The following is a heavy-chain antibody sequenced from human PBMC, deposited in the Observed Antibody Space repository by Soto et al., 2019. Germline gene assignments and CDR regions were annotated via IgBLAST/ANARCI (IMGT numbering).Heavy chain of an antibody. J-gene: IGHJ4*02. V-gene: IGHV3-30*18. CDR3: AKDRGYYDKPLDY. CDR2: ISYDGSNK. Sequence: PGGSLRLSCAASGFTFSSYGMHWVRQAPGKGLEWVAVISYDGSNKYYADSVKGRFTISRDNSKNTLYLQMNSLRAEDTAVYYCAKDRGYYDKPLDYWGQGTLVTVSS. D-gene: IGHD3-22*01. CDR1: GFTFSSYG.